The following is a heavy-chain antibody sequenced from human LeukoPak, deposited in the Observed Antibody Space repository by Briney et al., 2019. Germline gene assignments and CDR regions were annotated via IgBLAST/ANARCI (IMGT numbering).Heavy chain of an antibody. V-gene: IGHV1-2*06. J-gene: IGHJ3*02. Sequence: AASVKVSCKASGYTFTGYYMHWVRQAPGQGLEWMGRINPNSGGTNYAQKFQGRVTMTRDTSISTAYMELRSLRSDDTAVYYCARVRSASAGTASAFDIWGQGTMVTVSS. D-gene: IGHD2-21*02. CDR3: ARVRSASAGTASAFDI. CDR1: GYTFTGYY. CDR2: INPNSGGT.